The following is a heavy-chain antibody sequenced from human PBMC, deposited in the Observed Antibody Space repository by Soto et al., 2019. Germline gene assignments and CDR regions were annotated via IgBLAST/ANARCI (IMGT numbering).Heavy chain of an antibody. J-gene: IGHJ3*02. Sequence: SETLSLTCAVYGGSFSGYYWSWIRQPPGKGLEWIGEINHSGSTNYNPSLKSRVTISVDTSKNQFSLKLSSVTAADTAVYYCARAEYDMVAFDIWGQGTMVTVSS. V-gene: IGHV4-34*01. CDR1: GGSFSGYY. CDR2: INHSGST. CDR3: ARAEYDMVAFDI. D-gene: IGHD3-22*01.